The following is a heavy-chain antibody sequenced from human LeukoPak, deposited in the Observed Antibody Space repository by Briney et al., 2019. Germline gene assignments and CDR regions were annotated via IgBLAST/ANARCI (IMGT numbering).Heavy chain of an antibody. J-gene: IGHJ5*02. CDR1: GGSISSYY. CDR3: ARSGLNWFDP. CDR2: IYYSGST. D-gene: IGHD1-26*01. Sequence: ASETLSLTCTISGGSISSYYWSWLRQPPGKGLEWIGYIYYSGSTKYNPSLKSRVTMSVDTSKNQFSLKLSSVTAADTAVYYCARSGLNWFDPWGQGTLVTVSS. V-gene: IGHV4-59*12.